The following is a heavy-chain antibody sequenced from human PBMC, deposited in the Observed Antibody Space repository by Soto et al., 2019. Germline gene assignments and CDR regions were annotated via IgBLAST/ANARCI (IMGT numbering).Heavy chain of an antibody. CDR2: INSDGSST. Sequence: GGSLRLSCAASGFTFSSYWMHWVRQAPGKGLVWVSRINSDGSSTSYADSVKGRSTISRDNAKNTLYLQMNSLRAEDTAVYYCVRTSLVVAAATREDYWGQGTLVTVSS. CDR3: VRTSLVVAAATREDY. V-gene: IGHV3-74*01. J-gene: IGHJ4*02. D-gene: IGHD2-15*01. CDR1: GFTFSSYW.